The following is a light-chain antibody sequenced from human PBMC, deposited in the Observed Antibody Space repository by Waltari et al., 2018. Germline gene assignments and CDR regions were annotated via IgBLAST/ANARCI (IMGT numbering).Light chain of an antibody. Sequence: DIQMTQSPSSVSASVGDRVTITCRASQDINNCLAWYQQKPGKAPNLLIYDASSLESGVPSRFXGSGSGADFTLTITSXQSEDFATYYCQQAKSFPHTFGGGTKVEIK. V-gene: IGKV1-12*01. J-gene: IGKJ4*01. CDR1: QDINNC. CDR3: QQAKSFPHT. CDR2: DAS.